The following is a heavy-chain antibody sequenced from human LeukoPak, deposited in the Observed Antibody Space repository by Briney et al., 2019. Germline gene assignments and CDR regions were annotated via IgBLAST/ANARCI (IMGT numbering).Heavy chain of an antibody. CDR3: ARPREIFYYDSSGHGDAFDI. CDR2: INHSGST. CDR1: GFTFNAYG. J-gene: IGHJ3*02. D-gene: IGHD3-22*01. Sequence: TGGSLRLSCATSGFTFNAYGMHWVRQAPGKGLEWIGEINHSGSTNYNPSLKSRVTISVDTSKNQFSLKLGSVTAADTAVYYCARPREIFYYDSSGHGDAFDIWGQGTMVTVSS. V-gene: IGHV4-34*01.